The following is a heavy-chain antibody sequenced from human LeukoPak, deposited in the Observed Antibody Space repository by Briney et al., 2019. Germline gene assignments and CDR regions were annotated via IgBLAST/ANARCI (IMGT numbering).Heavy chain of an antibody. CDR3: ARDSGYDWFYNWFDP. Sequence: PGGSLRLSCAASGFTFDDYAMSWVRQAPGKGLEWVSGINWNGDSTGYADSVKGRFTISRGNAKKSLYLQMNSLRVEDTALYYCARDSGYDWFYNWFDPWGQGALVTVSS. CDR2: INWNGDST. V-gene: IGHV3-20*04. J-gene: IGHJ5*02. D-gene: IGHD5-12*01. CDR1: GFTFDDYA.